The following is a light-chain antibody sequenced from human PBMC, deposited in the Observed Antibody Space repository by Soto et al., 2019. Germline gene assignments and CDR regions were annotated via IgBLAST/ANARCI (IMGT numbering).Light chain of an antibody. CDR1: QSVSSY. CDR2: DAS. Sequence: EIVLTQSPATLSLSPGERDTLSCRASQSVSSYLACYQQKPGQAPRLLIYDASDRATGIPARFSGSGSGTDFTLTISSLEPEDFAVYYCQQRSNWPPSTFGRGTRLEIK. CDR3: QQRSNWPPST. J-gene: IGKJ5*01. V-gene: IGKV3-11*01.